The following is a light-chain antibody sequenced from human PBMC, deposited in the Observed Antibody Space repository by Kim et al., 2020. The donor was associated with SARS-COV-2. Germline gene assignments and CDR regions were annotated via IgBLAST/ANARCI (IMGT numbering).Light chain of an antibody. CDR2: YDS. J-gene: IGLJ2*01. CDR3: QVWDSSSDHRVV. V-gene: IGLV3-21*04. Sequence: PGNEAKVSCGGNSIGSKSGHWYQQKSGQAPVLVMYYDSDRPSGIPERFSGSNSGNTATLTISRVEAGDEADYYCQVWDSSSDHRVVFGGGTQLTVL. CDR1: SIGSKS.